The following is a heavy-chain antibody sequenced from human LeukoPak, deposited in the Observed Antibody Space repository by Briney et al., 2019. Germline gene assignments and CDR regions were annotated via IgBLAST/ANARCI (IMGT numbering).Heavy chain of an antibody. CDR2: TYYRSTWYI. Sequence: SQTLSLTCAISGDSVSSNIASWNWIRQSPSRGLEWLGRTYYRSTWYIDYAVSVKSRIAINPDTSKNQFSLQLSSVTPEDTAVYYCARGYYGDYELDYWGQGTLVTVSS. J-gene: IGHJ4*02. CDR3: ARGYYGDYELDY. D-gene: IGHD4-17*01. V-gene: IGHV6-1*01. CDR1: GDSVSSNIAS.